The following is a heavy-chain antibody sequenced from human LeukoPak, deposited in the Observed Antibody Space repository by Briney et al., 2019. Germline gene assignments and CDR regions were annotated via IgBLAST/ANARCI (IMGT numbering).Heavy chain of an antibody. CDR1: GGSINSYY. CDR2: IYYSGST. J-gene: IGHJ4*02. D-gene: IGHD1-26*01. V-gene: IGHV4-59*12. CDR3: ARDNRVGAVDY. Sequence: PSETLSLTCTVSGGSINSYYWSWIRQPPGKGLEWIGYIYYSGSTNYNPSLKSRVTISVDKSKNQFSLKLSSVTAADTAVYYCARDNRVGAVDYWGQGTLVTVSS.